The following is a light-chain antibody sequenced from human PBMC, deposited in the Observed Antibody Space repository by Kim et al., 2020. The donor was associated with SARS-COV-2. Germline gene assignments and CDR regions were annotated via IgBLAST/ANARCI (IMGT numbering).Light chain of an antibody. J-gene: IGKJ3*01. Sequence: STGERATRSCRASQSVSSSYLAWYQQKPGQAPRLLIYGASSRATGIPDRFSGSGSGTDFTLTISRLEPEDFAVYYCQQYGSSPFTFGPGTKVDIK. V-gene: IGKV3-20*01. CDR2: GAS. CDR1: QSVSSSY. CDR3: QQYGSSPFT.